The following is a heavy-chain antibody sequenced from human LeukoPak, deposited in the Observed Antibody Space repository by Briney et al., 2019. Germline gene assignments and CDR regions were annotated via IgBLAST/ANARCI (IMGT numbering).Heavy chain of an antibody. D-gene: IGHD1-26*01. CDR2: IYSGGSA. CDR3: ASGSDSGSYHYYFDY. Sequence: GGSLRLSCAASGFTVSSNYMSWVRQAPGKGLEWVSGIYSGGSAYYPDSVKGGFTISRDNSKNTLYLQMNSLRAQDTAVYYCASGSDSGSYHYYFDYWGQGTLVTVSS. V-gene: IGHV3-53*01. J-gene: IGHJ4*02. CDR1: GFTVSSNY.